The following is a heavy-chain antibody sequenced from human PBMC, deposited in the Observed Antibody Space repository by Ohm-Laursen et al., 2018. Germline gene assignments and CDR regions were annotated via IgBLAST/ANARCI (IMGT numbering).Heavy chain of an antibody. V-gene: IGHV3-48*03. J-gene: IGHJ4*02. CDR3: ARDHVSGSYFVDY. D-gene: IGHD1-26*01. Sequence: SLRLSCSAPGFTFSSYEMNWVRQAPGKGLEWVSYISSRGSSVYYADSVRGRFTISRDNAKNSLYLEMSNVRAEDTAVYYCARDHVSGSYFVDYWGQGTLVTVSS. CDR2: ISSRGSSV. CDR1: GFTFSSYE.